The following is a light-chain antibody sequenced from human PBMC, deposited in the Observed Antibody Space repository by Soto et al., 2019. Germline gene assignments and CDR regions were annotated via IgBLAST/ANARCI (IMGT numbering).Light chain of an antibody. CDR2: DAS. J-gene: IGKJ1*01. CDR1: RMVSTN. CDR3: LQDFRYPRT. V-gene: IGKV3-11*01. Sequence: EIVLTQSPATLSLSPGDTATLSCRASRMVSTNLGWNQQKPGQAPRLLIYDASNRAAGIPARFSGSGSETDFTLTISNLEPEDFATYYCLQDFRYPRTFGQGTKVEIK.